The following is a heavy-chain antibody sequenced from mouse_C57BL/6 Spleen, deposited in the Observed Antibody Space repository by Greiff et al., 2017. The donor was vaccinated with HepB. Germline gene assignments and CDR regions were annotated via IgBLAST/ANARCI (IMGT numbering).Heavy chain of an antibody. CDR2: IYPGDGDT. CDR1: GYAFSSSW. Sequence: VQLQQSGPELVKPGASVKISCKASGYAFSSSWMNWVKQRPGKGLEWIGRIYPGDGDTNYNGKFKGKATLTADKSSSTAYMQRSSLTSEDSAVYFCARARINYVGAMDYWGQRTSVTVSS. CDR3: ARARINYVGAMDY. J-gene: IGHJ4*01. V-gene: IGHV1-82*01. D-gene: IGHD2-1*01.